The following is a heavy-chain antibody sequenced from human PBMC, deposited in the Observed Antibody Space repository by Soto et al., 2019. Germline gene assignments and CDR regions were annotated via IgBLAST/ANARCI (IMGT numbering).Heavy chain of an antibody. CDR2: VVPILGVV. V-gene: IGHV1-69*08. CDR1: GGSYSTYT. J-gene: IGHJ4*01. Sequence: QVQVVQSGAEVKKPGPSVKVSCKASGGSYSTYTITWVRQAPGQGLEWMGRVVPILGVVNYAQKFQGKVIITADKSTSTAYMEVSSLGSDDTALYYCARESVGDNPLLDYWGQGTLVTVSS. CDR3: ARESVGDNPLLDY. D-gene: IGHD2-21*02.